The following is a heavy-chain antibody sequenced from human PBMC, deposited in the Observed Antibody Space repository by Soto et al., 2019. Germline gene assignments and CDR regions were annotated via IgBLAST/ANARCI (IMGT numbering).Heavy chain of an antibody. D-gene: IGHD3-10*01. V-gene: IGHV4-61*08. CDR2: IFYSGST. J-gene: IGHJ6*02. Sequence: SETLSLTCTVSGDSINSGDYYWTWIRQPPGKGLEWIGYIFYSGSTNYNSSLKSRVTISIDTSKNRLSLELTSVTAADTAVYYCARDWKFRDQKRYYYYGLDVWGQGTTVTVSS. CDR1: GDSINSGDYY. CDR3: ARDWKFRDQKRYYYYGLDV.